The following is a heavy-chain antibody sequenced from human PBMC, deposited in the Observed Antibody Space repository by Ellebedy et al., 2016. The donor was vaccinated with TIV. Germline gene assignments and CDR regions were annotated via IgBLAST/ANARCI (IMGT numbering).Heavy chain of an antibody. J-gene: IGHJ3*01. CDR3: VRGTSGSDAFDL. Sequence: GESLKISCAASGFTFSGYWMNWVRQAPGKGLEWVANIKEDGTEKYYVDSVKGRFTISRDNAKNSLYLQMNSLRAEDTAVYYCVRGTSGSDAFDLWGQGTMVTVSS. CDR1: GFTFSGYW. CDR2: IKEDGTEK. V-gene: IGHV3-7*01. D-gene: IGHD2-2*01.